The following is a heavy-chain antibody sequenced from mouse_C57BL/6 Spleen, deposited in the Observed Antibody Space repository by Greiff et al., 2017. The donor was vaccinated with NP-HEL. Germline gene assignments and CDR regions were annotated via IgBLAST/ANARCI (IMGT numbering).Heavy chain of an antibody. CDR3: TPYYYGSSYGWFAY. CDR2: IDPENGDT. Sequence: VQLKESGAELVRPGASVKLSCTASGFNIKDDYMHWVKQRPEQGLEWIGWIDPENGDTEYASKFQGKATITADTSSNTAYLQLSSLTSEDTAVYYCTPYYYGSSYGWFAYWGQGTLVTVSA. CDR1: GFNIKDDY. V-gene: IGHV14-4*01. D-gene: IGHD1-1*01. J-gene: IGHJ3*01.